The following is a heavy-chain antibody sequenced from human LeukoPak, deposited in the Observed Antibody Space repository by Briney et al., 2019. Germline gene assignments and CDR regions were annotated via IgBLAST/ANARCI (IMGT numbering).Heavy chain of an antibody. CDR3: ARDPEGYCTNGVCYPSGELDY. CDR1: GGSISSGGYY. J-gene: IGHJ4*02. CDR2: IYYSGST. V-gene: IGHV4-31*03. Sequence: SETLSLTCTVSGGSISSGGYYWSWIRQHPGKGLEWIGYIYYSGSTYYNPSLKSRVTISVDTSKNQFSLKLSSVTAADTAVYYCARDPEGYCTNGVCYPSGELDYWGQGTLVTVSS. D-gene: IGHD2-8*01.